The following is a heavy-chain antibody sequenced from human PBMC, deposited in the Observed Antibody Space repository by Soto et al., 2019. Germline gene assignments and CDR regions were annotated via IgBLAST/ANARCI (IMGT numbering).Heavy chain of an antibody. CDR2: INPSXNET. D-gene: IGHD2-15*01. CDR1: GYTFTSWW. J-gene: IGHJ5*02. CDR3: ARVWLPILDP. V-gene: IGHV1-18*01. Sequence: XXVXVSGSASGYTFTSWWITWVRQAPGQGLEWIGXINPSXNETTYAQRYXXRVTVTTXTSTTTAYIELRNLKYDDKAVYYCARVWLPILDPWCTGTLVTV.